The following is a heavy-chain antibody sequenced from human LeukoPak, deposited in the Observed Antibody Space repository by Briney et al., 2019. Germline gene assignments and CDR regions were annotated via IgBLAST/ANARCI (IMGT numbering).Heavy chain of an antibody. V-gene: IGHV4-34*01. J-gene: IGHJ6*03. Sequence: PSETLSLTCAVYGGSFSGYYWNWIRQSPGKGLEWIGEINHRGSAHYNQSLKSRVTISLDTSNNQFSLKVTSVTAADTAVYYCARNNVSGRFGEFYYYMDVWGKGTTVIVSS. CDR2: INHRGSA. D-gene: IGHD3-10*01. CDR3: ARNNVSGRFGEFYYYMDV. CDR1: GGSFSGYY.